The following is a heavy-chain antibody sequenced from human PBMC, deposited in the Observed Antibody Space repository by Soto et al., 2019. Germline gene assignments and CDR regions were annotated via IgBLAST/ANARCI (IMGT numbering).Heavy chain of an antibody. D-gene: IGHD2-2*01. CDR3: ARGYCTTTICDPWFDP. CDR2: IYPGDSDT. V-gene: IGHV5-51*01. CDR1: GYAFTSYW. J-gene: IGHJ5*02. Sequence: PGESLKISFTGSGYAFTSYWIAWVLQMPGKGLEWMGIIYPGDSDTRYSPSFQGQVTISADKSITTAYLQWSSRKASDTAMYYCARGYCTTTICDPWFDPWGQGTLVTVSS.